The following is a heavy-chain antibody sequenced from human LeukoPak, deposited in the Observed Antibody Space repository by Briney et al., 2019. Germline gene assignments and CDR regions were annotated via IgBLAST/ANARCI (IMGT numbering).Heavy chain of an antibody. J-gene: IGHJ4*02. D-gene: IGHD6-19*01. CDR3: TRGRGPYTSGWYTGYCFDY. CDR1: GFTFGDYI. CDR2: IRSNAYGGTT. V-gene: IGHV3-49*04. Sequence: GGSLRLSCLASGFTFGDYIMNWVRQAPGKGLEWVGFIRSNAYGGTTEYAASVKGRFTISRDDSKSIADLKMNSLKTEDTAVYYCTRGRGPYTSGWYTGYCFDYWGQGTLVTVST.